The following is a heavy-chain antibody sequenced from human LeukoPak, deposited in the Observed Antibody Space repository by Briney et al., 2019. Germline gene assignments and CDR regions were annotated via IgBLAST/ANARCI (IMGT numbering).Heavy chain of an antibody. J-gene: IGHJ4*02. CDR1: GFIFRSYA. CDR3: AREGQWRTVGFDY. CDR2: ISGSDGTT. Sequence: GGSLRLSCAASGFIFRSYAMNWVRQAPGKGLEWVSVISGSDGTTYYADSVRGRFTISRDNSKNTLYLQINSLRAEDTAVYYCAREGQWRTVGFDYGGREPWSPSPQ. D-gene: IGHD6-19*01. V-gene: IGHV3-23*01.